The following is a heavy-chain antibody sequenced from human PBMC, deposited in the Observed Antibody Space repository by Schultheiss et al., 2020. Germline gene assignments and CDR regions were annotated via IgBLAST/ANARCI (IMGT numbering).Heavy chain of an antibody. CDR1: GFSFSYYS. CDR3: ARVSRTPYCGGDCYPPDFDY. Sequence: GGSLRLSCEASGFSFSYYSMNWVRQAPGKGLEWVSYISSSGSSINYADSVKGRFTISRDNAKNSLYLQMNSLRDEDTAVYYCARVSRTPYCGGDCYPPDFDYWGQGTLVTVSS. D-gene: IGHD2-21*02. J-gene: IGHJ4*02. CDR2: ISSSGSSI. V-gene: IGHV3-48*02.